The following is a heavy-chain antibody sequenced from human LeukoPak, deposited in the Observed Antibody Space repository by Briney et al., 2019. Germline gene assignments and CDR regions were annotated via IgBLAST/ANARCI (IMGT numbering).Heavy chain of an antibody. CDR3: ARDSTGPEAPPGGY. D-gene: IGHD3-9*01. V-gene: IGHV1-3*01. Sequence: ASVKVSCKASGYTFISYAMHWVRQAPGQRLEWMGWINAGNGNTKYSQKFQGRVTIATDTSASTAYMELSSLRSEDMAVYYCARDSTGPEAPPGGYWGQGTLVTVSS. CDR2: INAGNGNT. CDR1: GYTFISYA. J-gene: IGHJ4*02.